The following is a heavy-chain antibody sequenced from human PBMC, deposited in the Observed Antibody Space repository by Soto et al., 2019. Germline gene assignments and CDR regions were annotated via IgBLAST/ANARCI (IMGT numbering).Heavy chain of an antibody. Sequence: PGGSLRLSCAAAGFTFSSYGMHWVRQAPGKGLEWVAVISYDGSNKYYADSVKGRFTISRDNSKNTLYLQMNSLRAEDTAVYYCAKDRRFLGTTVVTPSGWNSYYYGMYVWAQGATLTISS. CDR3: AKDRRFLGTTVVTPSGWNSYYYGMYV. CDR2: ISYDGSNK. V-gene: IGHV3-30*18. J-gene: IGHJ6*02. CDR1: GFTFSSYG. D-gene: IGHD4-17*01.